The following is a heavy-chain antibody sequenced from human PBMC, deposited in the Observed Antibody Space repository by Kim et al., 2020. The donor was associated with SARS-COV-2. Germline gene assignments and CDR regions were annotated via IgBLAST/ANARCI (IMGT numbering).Heavy chain of an antibody. Sequence: RFTIARDNAKNSLYLQMNGLRAEDTAVYYCARMAGDCSGGSCHPAGMDVWGQGTTVTVSS. J-gene: IGHJ6*02. D-gene: IGHD2-15*01. CDR3: ARMAGDCSGGSCHPAGMDV. V-gene: IGHV3-11*06.